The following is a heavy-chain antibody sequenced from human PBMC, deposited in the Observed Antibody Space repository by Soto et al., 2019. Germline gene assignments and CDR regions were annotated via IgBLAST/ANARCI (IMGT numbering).Heavy chain of an antibody. Sequence: QVQLVQSGAEVKKPGASVKVSCKASGYTFTSYGISWVRQAPGQGLEWMGWISAYNGNTNYAQKLQGRVTMTTDTSTSTAYMELRSLRSDDTGVYCCAGEGAYCGGDCYSTCYYCYGMDVWGQGSRVSVSS. CDR2: ISAYNGNT. CDR1: GYTFTSYG. J-gene: IGHJ6*02. CDR3: AGEGAYCGGDCYSTCYYCYGMDV. V-gene: IGHV1-18*01. D-gene: IGHD2-21*02.